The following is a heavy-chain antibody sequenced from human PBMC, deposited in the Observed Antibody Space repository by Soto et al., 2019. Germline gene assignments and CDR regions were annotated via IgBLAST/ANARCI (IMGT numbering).Heavy chain of an antibody. CDR1: GFTFSTYS. V-gene: IGHV3-48*01. CDR2: IVSGSRTI. CDR3: ASTDRFDY. Sequence: EVQLVESGAGLVQPGGSLRLSCAASGFTFSTYSMSWVRQAPGKGLEWVSYIVSGSRTIYYADSVKGRFTISRDNAKNSLYLQMNSLRAEDTAVYYCASTDRFDYWGQGTLVTVSS. J-gene: IGHJ4*02.